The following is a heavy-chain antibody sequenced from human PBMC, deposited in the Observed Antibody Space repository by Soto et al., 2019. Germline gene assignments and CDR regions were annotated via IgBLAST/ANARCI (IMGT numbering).Heavy chain of an antibody. Sequence: EVQLVESGGGVVQPGGSLRLSCAASGFTVSSNYMSWVRQAPGKGLEWVSVIYSGGSTYYADSVKGRFTISRDNAKNTLYLQMNSLRAEDTAVYYCASDDKQSSGWHKFDYWGQGTLVTVTS. CDR3: ASDDKQSSGWHKFDY. D-gene: IGHD6-19*01. CDR2: IYSGGST. V-gene: IGHV3-66*01. CDR1: GFTVSSNY. J-gene: IGHJ4*02.